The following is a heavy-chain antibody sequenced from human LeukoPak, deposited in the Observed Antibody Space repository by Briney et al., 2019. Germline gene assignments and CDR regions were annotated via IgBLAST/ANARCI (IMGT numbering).Heavy chain of an antibody. V-gene: IGHV3-30*02. CDR2: IQYHGRDK. Sequence: GGSLRLSCAVSGFTFRTSGMHWVRQAPGKGLGWVAFIQYHGRDKYYADSVKGRFPISRDNSKNTLYMEVNSLRADDTAVYYCAREGGRTVAGTFDTWGQGTLVTVSS. CDR1: GFTFRTSG. D-gene: IGHD6-19*01. J-gene: IGHJ5*02. CDR3: AREGGRTVAGTFDT.